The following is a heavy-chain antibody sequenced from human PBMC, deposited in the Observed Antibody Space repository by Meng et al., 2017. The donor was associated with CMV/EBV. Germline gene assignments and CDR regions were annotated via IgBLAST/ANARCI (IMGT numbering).Heavy chain of an antibody. V-gene: IGHV4-59*01. CDR1: GGSISSYY. J-gene: IGHJ4*02. Sequence: SETLSLTFTVSGGSISSYYWSWIRQPPGKGLEWIGYIYYSGSTNYNPSLKSRVTISVDTSKNQFSLKLSSVTAADTAVYYCARDTIFRSLDYWGQGTLVTVSS. CDR2: IYYSGST. CDR3: ARDTIFRSLDY. D-gene: IGHD3-3*01.